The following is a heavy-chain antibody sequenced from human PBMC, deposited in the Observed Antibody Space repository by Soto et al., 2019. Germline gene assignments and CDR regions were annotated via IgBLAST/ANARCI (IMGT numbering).Heavy chain of an antibody. D-gene: IGHD5-12*01. V-gene: IGHV3-64D*06. CDR3: VKDKGYSGYDYDYYYYYGMDV. CDR1: GFTFSSYA. Sequence: GGSLRLSCSASGFTFSSYAMHWVRQAPGKGLEYVSAISSNGGSTYYADSVKGRFTISRDNSKNTLYPQMSSLRAEDTAVYYCVKDKGYSGYDYDYYYYYGMDVWGQGTTVTVSS. J-gene: IGHJ6*02. CDR2: ISSNGGST.